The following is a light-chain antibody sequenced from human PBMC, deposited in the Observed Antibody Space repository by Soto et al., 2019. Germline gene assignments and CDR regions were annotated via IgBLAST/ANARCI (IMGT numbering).Light chain of an antibody. V-gene: IGLV1-51*01. Sequence: QSVLTQPPSVSAAPGQTVTISCSGISSNIGNNYVSWYQQLPGAAPKLLIYDSNKRPSGIPERFSASKSGTSATLGITGLQTGDEADYYCGAWDGSLRLYVFGTGTKLTVL. CDR3: GAWDGSLRLYV. J-gene: IGLJ1*01. CDR2: DSN. CDR1: SSNIGNNY.